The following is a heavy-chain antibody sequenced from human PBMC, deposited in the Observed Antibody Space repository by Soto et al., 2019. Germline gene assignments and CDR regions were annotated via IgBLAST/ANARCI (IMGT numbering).Heavy chain of an antibody. D-gene: IGHD3-22*01. V-gene: IGHV3-30-3*01. Sequence: GGSLRLSCAASGFTFSSYAMHWVRQAPGKGLEWVAVISYDGSNKYYADSVKGRFTISRDNSKNTLYLQMNSLRAEDTAVYYCARDPHGYYDSSARYYYGMDVWGQGTTVTVSS. CDR3: ARDPHGYYDSSARYYYGMDV. CDR1: GFTFSSYA. CDR2: ISYDGSNK. J-gene: IGHJ6*02.